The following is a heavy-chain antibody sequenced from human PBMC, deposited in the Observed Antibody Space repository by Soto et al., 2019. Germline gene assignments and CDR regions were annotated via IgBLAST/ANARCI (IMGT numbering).Heavy chain of an antibody. CDR2: IYYSGST. J-gene: IGHJ6*03. V-gene: IGHV4-31*03. CDR3: ATTTVTTGYMDV. CDR1: GVSISSGGYY. D-gene: IGHD4-17*01. Sequence: PSETLSLTCTVSGVSISSGGYYWSWIRQHPGKGLEWIGYIYYSGSTYYNPSLKSRVTISVDTSKNQFSLKLSSVTAADTAVYYCATTTVTTGYMDVWGKGTTVTVSS.